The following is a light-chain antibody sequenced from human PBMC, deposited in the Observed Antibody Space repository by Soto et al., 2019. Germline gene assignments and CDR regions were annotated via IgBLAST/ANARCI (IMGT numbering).Light chain of an antibody. V-gene: IGLV2-14*01. CDR1: SHDISYYDF. CDR3: NSFTTSSTYV. CDR2: EVS. J-gene: IGLJ1*01. Sequence: QSAMTQPASVSGSPGQTISISGTETSHDISYYDFVCWFQQHPGKPPKLIIYEVSNRPSGVSDRFSGSKSGNTASLTISGLQDEDEADYYCNSFTTSSTYVFGSGTKVTVL.